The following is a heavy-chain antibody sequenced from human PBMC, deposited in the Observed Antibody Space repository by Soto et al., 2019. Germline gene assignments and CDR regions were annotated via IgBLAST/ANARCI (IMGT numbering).Heavy chain of an antibody. Sequence: SVRVSCKASGGTFSSYAISWVRQAPGQGLEWMGGIIPIFGTANYAQKFQGRVTITADESTSTAYMELSSLRSEDTAVYYCASRTTVTTFFDYWGQGTLVTVSS. D-gene: IGHD4-17*01. CDR2: IIPIFGTA. CDR3: ASRTTVTTFFDY. V-gene: IGHV1-69*13. CDR1: GGTFSSYA. J-gene: IGHJ4*02.